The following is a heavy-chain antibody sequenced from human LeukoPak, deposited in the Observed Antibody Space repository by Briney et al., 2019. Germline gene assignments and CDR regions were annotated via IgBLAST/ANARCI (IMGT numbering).Heavy chain of an antibody. J-gene: IGHJ4*02. CDR2: ISYDGSNK. CDR3: AKDQANYYDSSGYKD. Sequence: GGSLRLSCAASGFTFSSYAMHWVRQAPGKGLEWVAVISYDGSNKYYADSVKGRFTIPRDNSKNTLYLQMNSLRAEDTAVYYCAKDQANYYDSSGYKDWGQGTLVTVSS. D-gene: IGHD3-22*01. CDR1: GFTFSSYA. V-gene: IGHV3-30-3*01.